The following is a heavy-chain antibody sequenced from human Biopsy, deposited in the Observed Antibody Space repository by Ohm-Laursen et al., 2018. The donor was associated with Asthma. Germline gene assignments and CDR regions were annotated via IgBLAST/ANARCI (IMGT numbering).Heavy chain of an antibody. CDR3: ARKAGSCISRTCYSLDF. V-gene: IGHV1-69*01. CDR2: TNSVFGTT. Sequence: ESSVKVSCKSLGGTFNAYVIGWVRQAPGQGLEWMGGTNSVFGTTTYPQKFQDRVTITADDSTSTVYMELSSLRSEDTAVYYCARKAGSCISRTCYSLDFWGQGTLVTASS. CDR1: GGTFNAYV. D-gene: IGHD2-2*01. J-gene: IGHJ4*02.